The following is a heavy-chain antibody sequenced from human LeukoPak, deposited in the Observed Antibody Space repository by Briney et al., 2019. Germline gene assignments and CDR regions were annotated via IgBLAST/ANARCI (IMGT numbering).Heavy chain of an antibody. CDR1: GYTLTSYG. CDR3: ARDIEDYYGSGRKYMDV. V-gene: IGHV1-18*01. D-gene: IGHD3-10*01. Sequence: AASVKVSCKASGYTLTSYGISWVRQAPGQGLEWMGWISAYNGNTNYAQKLRGRVTMTTDTSTSTAYMELRSLRSDDTAVYYCARDIEDYYGSGRKYMDVWGKGTTVTVSS. J-gene: IGHJ6*03. CDR2: ISAYNGNT.